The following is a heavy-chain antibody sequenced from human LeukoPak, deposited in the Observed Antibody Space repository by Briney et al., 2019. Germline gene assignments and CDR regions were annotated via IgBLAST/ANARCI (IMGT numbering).Heavy chain of an antibody. J-gene: IGHJ4*02. V-gene: IGHV1-18*01. D-gene: IGHD4-17*01. CDR1: GYSFTNYA. Sequence: ASVKVSCKASGYSFTNYAISWVRLAPGQGLAWMGWISGYNGNTKYAQKFQGRITLTTDTSTSTAYMDLRSLRSDDTAVYFCARPNYGDYPGTAFDYWGQGTLVTVSS. CDR2: ISGYNGNT. CDR3: ARPNYGDYPGTAFDY.